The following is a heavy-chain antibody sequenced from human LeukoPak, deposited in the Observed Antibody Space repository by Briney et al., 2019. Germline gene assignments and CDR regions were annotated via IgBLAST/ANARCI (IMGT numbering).Heavy chain of an antibody. J-gene: IGHJ3*01. CDR3: ARLGPYDIVTDDAFDV. CDR1: GGSFSGYY. CDR2: INHSGST. Sequence: SENLSLTCAVYGGSFSGYYWTWIRQPPGKGVEWIGQINHSGSTNYNPSLKSRVTISVDTSKNQFSLKLSSVTAADTAVYYCARLGPYDIVTDDAFDVWGQGTLVTVSS. D-gene: IGHD3-9*01. V-gene: IGHV4-34*01.